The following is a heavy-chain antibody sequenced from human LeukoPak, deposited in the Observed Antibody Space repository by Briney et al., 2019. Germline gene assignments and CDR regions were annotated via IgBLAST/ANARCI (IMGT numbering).Heavy chain of an antibody. CDR1: GYTFTSYG. CDR2: ISAYNGNT. Sequence: ASVKVSCKASGYTFTSYGISWVRQAPGQGLEWMGWISAYNGNTNYAQKLQGRVTMTTDTSTSTAYMELRSLRSDDTAVYYCARACGSDIVVVPAALDPWGRGTLVTVSS. CDR3: ARACGSDIVVVPAALDP. J-gene: IGHJ5*02. V-gene: IGHV1-18*01. D-gene: IGHD2-2*01.